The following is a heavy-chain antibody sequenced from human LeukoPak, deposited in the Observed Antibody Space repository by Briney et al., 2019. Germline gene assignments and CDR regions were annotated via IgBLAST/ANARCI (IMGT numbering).Heavy chain of an antibody. CDR2: IYSGGST. CDR1: GFTVSSNY. J-gene: IGHJ4*02. V-gene: IGHV3-53*04. CDR3: ARVYSGSYGD. D-gene: IGHD1-26*01. Sequence: GGSLRLSCAASGFTVSSNYMSWVRQAPGKGLEWVSVIYSGGSTYYADSVKGRFTISRHNSKNTLYLQMNSLRAEDTRVYYSARVYSGSYGDWGQGTLVTVSS.